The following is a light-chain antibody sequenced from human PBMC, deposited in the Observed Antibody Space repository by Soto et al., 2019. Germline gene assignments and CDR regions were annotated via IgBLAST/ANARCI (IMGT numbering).Light chain of an antibody. CDR1: SSDVGGYNH. Sequence: QSALTQPASVSGSPGQSITISCTGTSSDVGGYNHVSWYQQHPGKAPKLIIYDVNNRPSGISNRFSGSKSGNTASLTISGLQAEDEADYYCTSYASSIHVVFGGGTKLTVL. CDR2: DVN. J-gene: IGLJ2*01. V-gene: IGLV2-14*03. CDR3: TSYASSIHVV.